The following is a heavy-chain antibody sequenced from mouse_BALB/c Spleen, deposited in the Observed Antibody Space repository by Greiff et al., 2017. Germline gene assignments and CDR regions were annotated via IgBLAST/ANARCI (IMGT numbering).Heavy chain of an antibody. D-gene: IGHD4-1*01. CDR2: IYPGDGDT. Sequence: QVQLQQSGAELVRPGSSVKISCKASGYAFSSYWMNWVKQRPGQGLEWIGQIYPGDGDTNYNGKFKGKATLTADKSSSTAYMQLSSLTSEDSAVYFCARSSGTGYFDYWGQGTTLTVSS. CDR3: ARSSGTGYFDY. V-gene: IGHV1-80*01. CDR1: GYAFSSYW. J-gene: IGHJ2*01.